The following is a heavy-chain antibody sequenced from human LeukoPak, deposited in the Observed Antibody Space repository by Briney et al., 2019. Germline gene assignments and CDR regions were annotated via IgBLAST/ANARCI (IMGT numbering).Heavy chain of an antibody. CDR3: AKAGRYAWNYLPLDY. D-gene: IGHD1-7*01. CDR2: VSGGGGTT. J-gene: IGHJ4*02. Sequence: GGSLRLSCAASGFTFSDYAMAWVRQAPGKGLAWVSAVSGGGGTTYYTDPVKGRFTISRDNSANTLDLRMNSLRVEGTAIYYCAKAGRYAWNYLPLDYWGQGSLVTVSS. CDR1: GFTFSDYA. V-gene: IGHV3-23*01.